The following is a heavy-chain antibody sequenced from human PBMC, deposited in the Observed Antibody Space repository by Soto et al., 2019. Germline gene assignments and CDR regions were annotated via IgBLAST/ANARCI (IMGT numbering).Heavy chain of an antibody. CDR3: ARDRAYYESSGLYFDY. D-gene: IGHD3-22*01. CDR2: IYDSGST. CDR1: GDSIRSYY. Sequence: SETLSLTCTVSGDSIRSYYWSWIRQPPGKGLEWIGHIYDSGSTNYNPSLNSRITRSVDTSKSQFSLKLSSVTAADTAVYYCARDRAYYESSGLYFDYWGQGTLATVS. V-gene: IGHV4-59*01. J-gene: IGHJ4*02.